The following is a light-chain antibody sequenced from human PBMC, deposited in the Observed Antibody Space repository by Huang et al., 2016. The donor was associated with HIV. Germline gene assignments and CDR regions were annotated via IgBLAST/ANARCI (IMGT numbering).Light chain of an antibody. Sequence: IVMPQSPCSLAVSLGERATLTCRSSQSVFSTSTNKDYLAWFQQKPGQPPKFLLFWASTREDGVTDRFSGSGCGTHVTLTISNLEADDAAIYYCQQYYGSPQTFGQGTRV. J-gene: IGKJ1*01. V-gene: IGKV4-1*01. CDR1: QSVFSTSTNKDY. CDR2: WAS. CDR3: QQYYGSPQT.